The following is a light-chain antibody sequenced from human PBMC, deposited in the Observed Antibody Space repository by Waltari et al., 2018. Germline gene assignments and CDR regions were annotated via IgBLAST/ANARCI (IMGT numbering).Light chain of an antibody. Sequence: SSELTQDPAVSVALGQTVKITFQGDTLITYIAIWYRQKPGQAPVLVIYGENHRPSGIPDRFSGSFSGNTASLTITGAQAEDEADYYCNSRDSSGYQYVFGPGTKVTVL. CDR1: TLITYI. CDR2: GEN. V-gene: IGLV3-19*01. J-gene: IGLJ1*01. CDR3: NSRDSSGYQYV.